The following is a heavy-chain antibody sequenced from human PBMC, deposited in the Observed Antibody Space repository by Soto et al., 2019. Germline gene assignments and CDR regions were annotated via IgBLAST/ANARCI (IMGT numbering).Heavy chain of an antibody. Sequence: QVQLQQWGAGLLKPSETLSLTCAVYGGSFSGSYWSWIRQPPGKGLEWIGEINHSGSTNYNPSLKSRVTRSVDTYKNQFARNLSSFTAADTAGYYCARGLIDYVWGSYRYNHRCFDPWGQGTLVTVSS. CDR1: GGSFSGSY. CDR3: ARGLIDYVWGSYRYNHRCFDP. J-gene: IGHJ5*02. D-gene: IGHD3-16*02. V-gene: IGHV4-34*01. CDR2: INHSGST.